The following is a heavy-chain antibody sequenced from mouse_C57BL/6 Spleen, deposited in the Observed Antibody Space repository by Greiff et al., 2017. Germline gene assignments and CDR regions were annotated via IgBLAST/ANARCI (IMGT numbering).Heavy chain of an antibody. D-gene: IGHD3-2*02. CDR2: ISDGGSYT. Sequence: EVKLMESGGGLVKPGGSLKLSCAASGFTFSSYAMSWVRQTPEKRLEWVATISDGGSYTYYPDNVKGRFTFSRDNAKNNLYLQMSHLKSEDTAMYYCARVKGSTGYYFDYWGQGTTLTVSS. CDR1: GFTFSSYA. J-gene: IGHJ2*01. CDR3: ARVKGSTGYYFDY. V-gene: IGHV5-4*03.